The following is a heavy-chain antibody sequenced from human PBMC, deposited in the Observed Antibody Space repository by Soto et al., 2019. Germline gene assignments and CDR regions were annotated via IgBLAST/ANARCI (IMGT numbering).Heavy chain of an antibody. Sequence: PGGSLRLSCAASGLTFSDYIMDWVRQAPGKXLEWVASIGRSGTYKYYADSVKGRFTLSRDNAKNSLFLEMDSLRAEDTAVYYCTRDQVSRDIWELPTPFEFWGQGTLVTVSS. CDR3: TRDQVSRDIWELPTPFEF. CDR2: IGRSGTYK. D-gene: IGHD1-26*01. J-gene: IGHJ4*02. V-gene: IGHV3-21*04. CDR1: GLTFSDYI.